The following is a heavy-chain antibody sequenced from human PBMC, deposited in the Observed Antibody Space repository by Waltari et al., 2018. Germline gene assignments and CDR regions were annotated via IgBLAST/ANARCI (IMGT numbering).Heavy chain of an antibody. CDR3: ATRIPSDHSGSFYYYGMDV. CDR2: IIPRFNTP. J-gene: IGHJ6*02. D-gene: IGHD6-6*01. Sequence: LVQSGAEVKKPGSSVIVSCKASGGTFNSFALSWVRQAPGQGLEWMGGIIPRFNTPTYARKFQGRLTVTADESTSTAYMELNSLRSEDSALYYCATRIPSDHSGSFYYYGMDVWGQGTTVTVSS. V-gene: IGHV1-69*13. CDR1: GGTFNSFA.